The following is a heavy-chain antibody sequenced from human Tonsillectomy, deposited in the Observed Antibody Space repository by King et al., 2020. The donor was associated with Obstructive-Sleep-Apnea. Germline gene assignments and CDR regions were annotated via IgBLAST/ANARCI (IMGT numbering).Heavy chain of an antibody. CDR3: ARAGGDDVYYCYYAMDV. V-gene: IGHV1-2*02. J-gene: IGHJ6*02. CDR1: GYTFTGYY. Sequence: VQLVESGAEVKKPGASVKVSCKASGYTFTGYYMHWVRQAPGQGLEWMGWINPNSGGTNYAQKFQGRVTMTRDTSISTAYMELSRLRSDDTAVYYCARAGGDDVYYCYYAMDVWGQGTTVTVSS. CDR2: INPNSGGT. D-gene: IGHD2-21*02.